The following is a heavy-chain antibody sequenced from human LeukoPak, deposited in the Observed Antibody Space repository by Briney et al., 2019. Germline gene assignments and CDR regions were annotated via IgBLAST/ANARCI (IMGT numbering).Heavy chain of an antibody. J-gene: IGHJ6*03. D-gene: IGHD3-10*01. Sequence: PSETLSLTCAVYGGSFSGYYWSWIRQPPGKGLEWIGEINHSGSTNYNPSLKSRVTISVDTSKNQFSLKLSSVTAADTAVYYCARGYYGSGSSTYYYYYYMDVWGKGTTVTVSS. CDR1: GGSFSGYY. CDR2: INHSGST. CDR3: ARGYYGSGSSTYYYYYYMDV. V-gene: IGHV4-34*01.